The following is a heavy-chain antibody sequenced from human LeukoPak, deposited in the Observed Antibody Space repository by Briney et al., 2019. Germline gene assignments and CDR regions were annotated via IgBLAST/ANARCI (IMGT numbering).Heavy chain of an antibody. CDR3: AREGSSSWPNYYYGMDV. D-gene: IGHD6-13*01. Sequence: PSETLSLTCTVSGGSVSSGSYYWSWIRQPPGKGLEWIGYIYYSGSTNYNPSLKSRVTISVDTSKNQFSLKLSSVTAADTAAYYCAREGSSSWPNYYYGMDVWGQGTTVTVSS. V-gene: IGHV4-61*01. J-gene: IGHJ6*02. CDR1: GGSVSSGSYY. CDR2: IYYSGST.